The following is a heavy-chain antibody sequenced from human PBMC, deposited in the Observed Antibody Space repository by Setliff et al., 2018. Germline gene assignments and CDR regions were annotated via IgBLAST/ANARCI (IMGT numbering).Heavy chain of an antibody. CDR3: AKHRSYFDY. CDR1: GYSISNDYF. V-gene: IGHV4-38-2*02. Sequence: SETLSLTCTVSGYSISNDYFWGWIQQPPGKGLEWIGSIYHSGSTSYYPSLKSRVTISVDTSKNQFSLNLSSVTAADTAVYYCAKHRSYFDYWGQGTLVTVSS. CDR2: IYHSGST. J-gene: IGHJ4*02.